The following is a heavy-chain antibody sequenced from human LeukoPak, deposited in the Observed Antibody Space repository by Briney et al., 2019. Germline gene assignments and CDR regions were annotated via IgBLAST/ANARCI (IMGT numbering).Heavy chain of an antibody. V-gene: IGHV3-23*01. CDR2: ISGSGSST. J-gene: IGHJ4*02. CDR3: AKYGATAGTNYFDY. CDR1: GFIFSSYA. D-gene: IGHD6-13*01. Sequence: GGSLRLSCAASGFIFSSYAMSWVRQAPGKGLEWVSSISGSGSSTYYADSVKGRFTISRDNSKNTLYLQMNSLRAEDTAVYYCAKYGATAGTNYFDYWGQGTLVTVSS.